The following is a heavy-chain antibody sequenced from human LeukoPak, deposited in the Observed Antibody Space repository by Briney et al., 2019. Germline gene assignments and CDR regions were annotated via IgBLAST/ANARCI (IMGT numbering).Heavy chain of an antibody. CDR1: GFIFSSYE. V-gene: IGHV3-48*03. Sequence: GGSLRLSCATSGFIFSSYEMAWVRQAPGMGLEFVSYISDSGSPIKYGDAVKGRFTISRDNSKNSVYLQMNSLRANDTALYFCAGGPQYGGSFSYWGQGTLVTVSS. CDR3: AGGPQYGGSFSY. J-gene: IGHJ4*02. CDR2: ISDSGSPI. D-gene: IGHD1-26*01.